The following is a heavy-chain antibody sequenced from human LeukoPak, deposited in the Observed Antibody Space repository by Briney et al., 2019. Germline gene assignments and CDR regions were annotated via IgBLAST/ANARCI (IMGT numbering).Heavy chain of an antibody. CDR2: TRGSGGST. CDR1: GFTFSNYA. Sequence: GGSLRLSCAAPGFTFSNYAMNWVRQAPGKGLEWVSTTRGSGGSTYYADSVKGRFTISRDYFKNTLYLHANSLRAEDTAIYYCAKDQYGDSDAFDIWGQGTMVTVSS. D-gene: IGHD4-17*01. V-gene: IGHV3-23*01. CDR3: AKDQYGDSDAFDI. J-gene: IGHJ3*02.